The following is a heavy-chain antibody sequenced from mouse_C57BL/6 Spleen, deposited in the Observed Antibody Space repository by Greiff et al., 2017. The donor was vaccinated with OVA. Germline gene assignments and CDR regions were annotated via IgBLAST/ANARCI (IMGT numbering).Heavy chain of an antibody. CDR1: GYSITSGYY. Sequence: EVKVEESGPGLVKPSQSLSLTCSVTGYSITSGYYWNWIRQFPGNKLEWMGYISYDGSNNYNPSLKNRISITRDTSKNQFFLKLNSVTTEDTATYYCARAPDGYYDYFDYWGQGTTLTVSS. V-gene: IGHV3-6*01. D-gene: IGHD2-3*01. J-gene: IGHJ2*01. CDR3: ARAPDGYYDYFDY. CDR2: ISYDGSN.